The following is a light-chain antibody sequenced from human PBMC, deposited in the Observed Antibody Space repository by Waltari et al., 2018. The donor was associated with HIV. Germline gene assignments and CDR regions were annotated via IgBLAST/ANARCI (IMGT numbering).Light chain of an antibody. CDR1: QGISSY. J-gene: IGKJ1*01. CDR2: AAS. CDR3: QQYYSYPRT. Sequence: AIRMTQSPSSFSASTGDRVTITCRASQGISSYLAWYQQKPGKAPKLLIYAASTLQSGVPSRFSGSGSGTDFPLTISCLQSEDFATYYCQQYYSYPRTFGQGTKVEIK. V-gene: IGKV1-8*01.